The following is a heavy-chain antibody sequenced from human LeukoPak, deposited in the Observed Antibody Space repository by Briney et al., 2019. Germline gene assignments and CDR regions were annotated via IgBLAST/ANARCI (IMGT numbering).Heavy chain of an antibody. J-gene: IGHJ3*02. D-gene: IGHD1-7*01. V-gene: IGHV3-23*01. CDR1: GFTFSSYA. CDR2: ISGSGGST. CDR3: AKDPRTGTTFSATAAFDI. Sequence: PGESLRLSCAASGFTFSSYAMSWVRQAPGKGLEWVSAISGSGGSTYYADSVKGRFTISRDNSKNTLYLQMNSLRAEDTAVYYCAKDPRTGTTFSATAAFDIWDQGTMVTVSS.